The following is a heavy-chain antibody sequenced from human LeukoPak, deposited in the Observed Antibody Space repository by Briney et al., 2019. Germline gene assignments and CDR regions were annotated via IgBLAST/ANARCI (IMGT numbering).Heavy chain of an antibody. CDR1: GFTFSNYAM. D-gene: IGHD4-17*01. Sequence: GSLRLSCAASGFTFSNYAMSWVRQAPGKGLEWIGEIYHSGSTNYNPSLKSRVTISVDKSKNQFSLKLSSVTAADTAVYYCARGDYRIDAFDIWGQGTMVTVSS. CDR3: ARGDYRIDAFDI. CDR2: IYHSGST. V-gene: IGHV4-4*02. J-gene: IGHJ3*02.